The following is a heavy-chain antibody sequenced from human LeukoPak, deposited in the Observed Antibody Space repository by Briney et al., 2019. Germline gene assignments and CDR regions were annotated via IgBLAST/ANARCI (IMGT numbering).Heavy chain of an antibody. Sequence: PSDTLSLTCIISDDSISSSTYYWGWIRQPPGKGLEWIGTLYYSGKTYYNPSLKSRVTISVDTSKNQFSLKLSSVTAADTAVYYCARITVTTETNWFDPWGQGTLVTVSS. CDR1: DDSISSSTYY. J-gene: IGHJ5*02. CDR2: LYYSGKT. V-gene: IGHV4-39*07. D-gene: IGHD4-17*01. CDR3: ARITVTTETNWFDP.